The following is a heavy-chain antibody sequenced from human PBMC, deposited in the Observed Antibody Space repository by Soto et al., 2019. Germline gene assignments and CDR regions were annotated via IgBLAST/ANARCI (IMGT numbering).Heavy chain of an antibody. J-gene: IGHJ4*02. CDR3: ARDRGYDSSGYLDY. CDR2: INAGNGNT. CDR1: GYTFTSYA. D-gene: IGHD3-22*01. V-gene: IGHV1-3*01. Sequence: ASVKVPCKASGYTFTSYAMHWVRQAPGQRLEWMGWINAGNGNTKYSQKFQGRVTITRDTSASTAYMELSSLRSEDTAVYYCARDRGYDSSGYLDYWGQGTLVTVSS.